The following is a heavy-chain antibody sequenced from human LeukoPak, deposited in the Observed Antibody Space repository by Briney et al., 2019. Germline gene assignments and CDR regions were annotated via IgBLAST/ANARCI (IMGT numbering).Heavy chain of an antibody. CDR1: GYSISSGYC. D-gene: IGHD4-23*01. CDR2: TNRRGIT. CDR3: AREAYGGNHYNHYYMDV. Sequence: PSETVSLTCAVSGYSISSGYCWGWVRQPPGKGLEWIGSTNRRGITKYSPSLQSRVLISLDTSRNEVSLELTSVTAADTAVYYCAREAYGGNHYNHYYMDVWGTGTTVTVSS. V-gene: IGHV4-38-2*02. J-gene: IGHJ6*03.